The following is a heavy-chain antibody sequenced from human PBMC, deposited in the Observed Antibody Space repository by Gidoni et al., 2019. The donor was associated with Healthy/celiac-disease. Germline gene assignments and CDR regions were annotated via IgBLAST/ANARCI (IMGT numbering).Heavy chain of an antibody. J-gene: IGHJ4*02. CDR1: GFTLGDYA. V-gene: IGHV3-49*05. CDR3: TRKRYGSGSDYFDY. Sequence: EVQLVESGGGLVKQGRSLSLSCTAPGFTLGDYAKSWFRQAPGKGLEWVGFIRSKAYGGTTEYAASGKGRFTISRDDSKSIAYLQMNSLKTEDTAVYYCTRKRYGSGSDYFDYWGQGTLVTVSS. D-gene: IGHD3-10*01. CDR2: IRSKAYGGTT.